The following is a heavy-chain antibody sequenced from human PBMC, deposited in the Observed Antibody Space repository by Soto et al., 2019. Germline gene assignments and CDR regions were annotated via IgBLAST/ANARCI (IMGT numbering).Heavy chain of an antibody. Sequence: GGSLRLSCAASGFTFSSYWMSWVRQAPGKGLEWVANIKQDGSEKYYVDSVKGRFTISRDNAKNSLYLQMNSLRAEDTAVYYCAREAPPSSGSDXYWGQGTLVTVSS. CDR1: GFTFSSYW. CDR3: AREAPPSSGSDXY. CDR2: IKQDGSEK. J-gene: IGHJ4*02. V-gene: IGHV3-7*05. D-gene: IGHD1-26*01.